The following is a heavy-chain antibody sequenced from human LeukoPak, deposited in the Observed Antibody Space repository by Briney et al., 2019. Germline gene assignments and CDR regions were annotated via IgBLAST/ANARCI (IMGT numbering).Heavy chain of an antibody. Sequence: TSETLSLTCAVYGGSFSGYYWSWIRQPPGKGLEWIGEINHSGSTNYNPSLKSRVTISVDTSKNQFSLKLSSVTAADTAVYYCARVNINNWHSCDYWGQGTLVTVSS. CDR3: ARVNINNWHSCDY. CDR1: GGSFSGYY. D-gene: IGHD1-1*01. CDR2: INHSGST. V-gene: IGHV4-34*01. J-gene: IGHJ4*02.